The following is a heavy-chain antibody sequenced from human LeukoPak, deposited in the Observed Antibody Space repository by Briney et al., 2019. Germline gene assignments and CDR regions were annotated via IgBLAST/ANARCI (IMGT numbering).Heavy chain of an antibody. CDR3: ARGLSRLGYYDSRKYYFDY. D-gene: IGHD3-22*01. CDR1: GGPFSGYY. V-gene: IGHV4-34*01. J-gene: IGHJ4*02. CDR2: INHSGST. Sequence: SETLSLTCAVHGGPFSGYYWSWIRQPPGKGLEWIGEINHSGSTNYNPSLKSRVTISVDTSKNQFSLKLSSVTAADTAVYYCARGLSRLGYYDSRKYYFDYWGQGTLVTVSS.